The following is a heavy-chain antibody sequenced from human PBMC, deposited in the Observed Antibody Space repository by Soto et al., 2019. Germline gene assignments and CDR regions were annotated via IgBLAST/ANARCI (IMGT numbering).Heavy chain of an antibody. CDR1: GGFVSSGSYY. D-gene: IGHD1-1*01. J-gene: IGHJ3*02. CDR2: MSHSGGT. CDR3: ARVERGTATTVVDAFDI. Sequence: SSETLSLTCAVYGGFVSSGSYYWSRIRQPPGKGLEWIGEMSHSGGTHFNPSLKSRVTISVDTSKNQFSLKMSSVTAADTALYYCARVERGTATTVVDAFDIWGPGTMVTVSS. V-gene: IGHV4-61*01.